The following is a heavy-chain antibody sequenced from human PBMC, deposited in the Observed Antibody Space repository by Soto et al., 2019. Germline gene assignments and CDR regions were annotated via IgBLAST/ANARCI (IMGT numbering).Heavy chain of an antibody. CDR2: ISTSGNTI. CDR1: GFTFSSYE. CDR3: ARDIDYYDSSGYQDY. V-gene: IGHV3-48*03. Sequence: GSLRLSCAASGFTFSSYEMNWVRQAPGKGLEWVSYISTSGNTIHYGDSVKGRFTISRDNAKNSLYLQMNSLRAEDTAVYYCARDIDYYDSSGYQDYWGQGTLVTVSS. D-gene: IGHD3-22*01. J-gene: IGHJ4*02.